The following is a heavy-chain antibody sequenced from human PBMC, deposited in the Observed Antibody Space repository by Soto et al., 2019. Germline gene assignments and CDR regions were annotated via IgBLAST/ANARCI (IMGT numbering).Heavy chain of an antibody. V-gene: IGHV3-23*01. CDR2: ISARGGST. Sequence: GGSLRLSCAASGFTFDSHEMSWVRQAPGKGLEWVSTISARGGSTYYAPSVKGRFTVSRDNSKNTLYLQMSSLRDEDTALYYCAKYCVSTSCYARHFDSWGQGTLVTISS. CDR3: AKYCVSTSCYARHFDS. J-gene: IGHJ4*02. D-gene: IGHD2-2*01. CDR1: GFTFDSHE.